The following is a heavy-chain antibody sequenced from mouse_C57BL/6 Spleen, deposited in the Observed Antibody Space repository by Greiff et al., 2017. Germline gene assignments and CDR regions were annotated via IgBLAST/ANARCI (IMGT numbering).Heavy chain of an antibody. CDR3: AREGNYVFDY. V-gene: IGHV5-4*01. CDR2: ISDGGSYT. D-gene: IGHD2-1*01. CDR1: GFTFSSYA. Sequence: EVQLVESGGGLVKPGGSLKLSCAASGFTFSSYAMSWVRQTPEKRLEWVATISDGGSYTYYPDNVKGRFTISRDNAKNNLYLQMSHLKSEDTAMYYCAREGNYVFDYWGQGTTLTVSS. J-gene: IGHJ2*01.